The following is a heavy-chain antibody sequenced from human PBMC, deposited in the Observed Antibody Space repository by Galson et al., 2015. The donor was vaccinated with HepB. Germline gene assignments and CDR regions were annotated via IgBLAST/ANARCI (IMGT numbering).Heavy chain of an antibody. Sequence: SVKVSCKASGYTFTSYGISWVRQAPGQGLEWTGWISAYNGNTNYAQKLQGRVTMTTDTSTSTAYMELRSLRSDDTAVYYCARDPDYGDYGNWYFDLWGRDTLVTVSS. D-gene: IGHD4-17*01. CDR3: ARDPDYGDYGNWYFDL. CDR2: ISAYNGNT. V-gene: IGHV1-18*04. J-gene: IGHJ2*01. CDR1: GYTFTSYG.